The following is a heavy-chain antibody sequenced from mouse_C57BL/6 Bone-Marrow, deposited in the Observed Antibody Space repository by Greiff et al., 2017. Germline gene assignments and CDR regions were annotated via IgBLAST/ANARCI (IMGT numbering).Heavy chain of an antibody. CDR2: IYPGNSDT. CDR1: GYTFTSYW. CDR3: TRSSDGPFAY. Sequence: VQLQQSGTVLARPGASVKMSCKTSGYTFTSYWMHWVRQRPGQGLEWIGAIYPGNSDTNYNQKFKGKAKLTAVTSASTAYLELSSLTNEDSAVYYCTRSSDGPFAYWGQGTLVTVSA. J-gene: IGHJ3*01. V-gene: IGHV1-5*01. D-gene: IGHD1-2*01.